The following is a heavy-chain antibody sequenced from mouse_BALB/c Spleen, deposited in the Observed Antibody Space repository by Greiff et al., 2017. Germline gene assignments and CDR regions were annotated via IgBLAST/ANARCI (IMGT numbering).Heavy chain of an antibody. Sequence: EVKLVESGGGLVKPGGSLKLSCAASGFTFSDYYMYWVRQTPEKRLEWVATISDGGSYTYYPDSVKGRFTISRDNAKNNLYLQMSSLKSEDTAMYYCAREANYGPFAYWGQGTLVTVSA. D-gene: IGHD1-2*01. CDR2: ISDGGSYT. CDR3: AREANYGPFAY. J-gene: IGHJ3*01. V-gene: IGHV5-4*02. CDR1: GFTFSDYY.